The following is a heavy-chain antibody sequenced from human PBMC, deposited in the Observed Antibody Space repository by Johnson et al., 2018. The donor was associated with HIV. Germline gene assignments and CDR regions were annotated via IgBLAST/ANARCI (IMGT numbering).Heavy chain of an antibody. CDR3: ARGRKDIGAADGLDNDAFDM. CDR2: IYSGGST. Sequence: EVRLVESGGGLIQPGVSLRLSCVASGFTVSSNYMSWVRQAPGKGLEWVSVIYSGGSTYYADSAKGRFTISRDNSKDTLYLQMDSLRAEDSALYYCARGRKDIGAADGLDNDAFDMWGQGTLVTVS. J-gene: IGHJ3*02. V-gene: IGHV3-66*03. D-gene: IGHD6-25*01. CDR1: GFTVSSNY.